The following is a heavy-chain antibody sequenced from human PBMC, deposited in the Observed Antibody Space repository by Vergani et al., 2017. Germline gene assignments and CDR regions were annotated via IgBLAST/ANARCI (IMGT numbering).Heavy chain of an antibody. CDR3: ARQASYYYXRSGHYYEGWFDP. D-gene: IGHD3-22*01. CDR1: GGTFSSYA. CDR2: TIPMLGAT. V-gene: IGHV1-69*13. Sequence: QVQLVQSGAEVKKPGSSVKVSCKASGGTFSSYAISWVRQAPGQGLEWMGRTIPMLGATNYAQNFQGRVTITADESTSTAYMELSSLRSEDTAVYYCARQASYYYXRSGHYYEGWFDPWGQGTLVTVSS. J-gene: IGHJ5*02.